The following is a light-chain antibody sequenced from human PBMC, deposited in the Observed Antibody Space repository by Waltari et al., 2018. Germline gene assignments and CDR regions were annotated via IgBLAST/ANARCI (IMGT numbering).Light chain of an antibody. Sequence: QSALTQPASVPGSPGPAITTTCTGIGSAIEDSGFVSWYQLQPGKAPRFIIYDVTNRPSGISHRFSASKSANTASLTIAGLQPEDEGDYYCTSQALDGVVLFGGGTQVTV. CDR1: GSAIEDSGF. J-gene: IGLJ3*02. V-gene: IGLV2-14*03. CDR3: TSQALDGVVL. CDR2: DVT.